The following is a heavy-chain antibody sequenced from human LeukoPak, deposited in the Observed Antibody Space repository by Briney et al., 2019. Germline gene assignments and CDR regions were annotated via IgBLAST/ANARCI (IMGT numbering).Heavy chain of an antibody. J-gene: IGHJ3*02. V-gene: IGHV3-48*03. CDR3: ARTKTLTIRPFDI. D-gene: IGHD3-10*01. CDR1: GLYFSGYE. CDR2: ISSSGNTI. Sequence: PGGSLRLSCAASGLYFSGYEMDWVRQAPGKGLEWDSYISSSGNTIYYADSVKGRFTIYRDNAKNSLYLQMNSLRAEDTAVYFCARTKTLTIRPFDIWGQGTMVTVSS.